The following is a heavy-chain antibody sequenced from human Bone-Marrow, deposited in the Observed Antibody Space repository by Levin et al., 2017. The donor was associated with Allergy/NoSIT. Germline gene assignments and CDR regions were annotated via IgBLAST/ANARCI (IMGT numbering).Heavy chain of an antibody. CDR2: ISYDGSNQ. J-gene: IGHJ4*02. V-gene: IGHV3-30*18. CDR1: GFTFSSYG. CDR3: TKGGERTIMWASDY. Sequence: GESLKISCAASGFTFSSYGMHWVRQAPGEGLEWVAVISYDGSNQYYADSVKGRFTISRDNSKNTLYLQMDSLRDEDTAVYYCTKGGERTIMWASDYWGQGTLVTVSS. D-gene: IGHD5-12*01.